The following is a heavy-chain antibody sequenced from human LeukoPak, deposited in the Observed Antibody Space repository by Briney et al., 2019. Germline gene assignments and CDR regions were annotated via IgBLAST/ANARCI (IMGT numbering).Heavy chain of an antibody. CDR1: GFTFSSYA. J-gene: IGHJ4*02. V-gene: IGHV3-23*01. CDR2: ISGSGGST. D-gene: IGHD1-26*01. Sequence: GGSLRLSCAASGFTFSSYAMSWVRQAPGKGLEWVSAISGSGGSTYYADSVMGRFTISRDNSKNTLYPQMNSLRAEDTAVYYCAKDCRGDAAVGVWGQGTLVTVSS. CDR3: AKDCRGDAAVGV.